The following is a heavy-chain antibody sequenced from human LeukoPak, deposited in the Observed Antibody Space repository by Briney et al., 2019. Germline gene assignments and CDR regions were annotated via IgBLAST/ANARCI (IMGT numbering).Heavy chain of an antibody. Sequence: GGSLRLSCAASGFTFSSYSMNWVRQAPWKGLEWVSFISSSGSTIYYADSVKGRFTISRDNAKNSLYLQMNSLRAEDTAVYYCARAYGDYVDYWGQGTLVTVSS. V-gene: IGHV3-48*04. D-gene: IGHD4-17*01. CDR2: ISSSGSTI. CDR3: ARAYGDYVDY. CDR1: GFTFSSYS. J-gene: IGHJ4*02.